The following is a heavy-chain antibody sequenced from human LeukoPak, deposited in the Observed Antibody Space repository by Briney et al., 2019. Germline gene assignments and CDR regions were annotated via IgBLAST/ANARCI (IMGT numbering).Heavy chain of an antibody. CDR1: GGSISSYY. CDR2: IYTSGST. J-gene: IGHJ4*02. D-gene: IGHD3-22*01. CDR3: ARENFYYYDSSGYWYFDY. V-gene: IGHV4-4*07. Sequence: SETLSLTCTVSGGSISSYYWSWIRQPAGKGLEWIGRIYTSGSTNYNPSLKSRVTMSVDTPKNQFSLKLSSVTAADTAVYYCARENFYYYDSSGYWYFDYWGQGTLVTVSS.